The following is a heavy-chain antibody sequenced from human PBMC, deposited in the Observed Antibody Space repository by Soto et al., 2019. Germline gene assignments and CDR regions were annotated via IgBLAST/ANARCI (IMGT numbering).Heavy chain of an antibody. V-gene: IGHV1-58*01. CDR1: GFTFTSSA. CDR2: IVVGSGNT. D-gene: IGHD2-15*01. CDR3: AREGANIVVVVAATYYYGMDV. J-gene: IGHJ6*02. Sequence: GASVKVSCKASGFTFTSSAVQWVRQARGQRLEWIGWIVVGSGNTNYAQKFQDRVTITRDKSTSTAYMELSSLRSEDTAVYYCAREGANIVVVVAATYYYGMDVWGQGTTVTVSS.